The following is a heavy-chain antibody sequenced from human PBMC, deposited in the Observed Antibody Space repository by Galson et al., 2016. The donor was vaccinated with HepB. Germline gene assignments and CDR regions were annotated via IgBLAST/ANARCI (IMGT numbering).Heavy chain of an antibody. CDR3: ARGSAPRPGY. CDR1: GGSIRNYY. V-gene: IGHV4-59*01. J-gene: IGHJ4*02. D-gene: IGHD3-3*01. CDR2: IYYSGNT. Sequence: SETQSLTCTVSGGSIRNYYWSWVRQPPGKGLEWIGYIYYSGNTNYNPSLESRVTISVDTSKNQLSLKLYSVTAADTAMYYCARGSAPRPGYWGRGTRVTVSS.